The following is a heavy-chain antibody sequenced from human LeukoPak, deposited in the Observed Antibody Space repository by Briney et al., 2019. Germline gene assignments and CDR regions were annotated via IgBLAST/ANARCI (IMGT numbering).Heavy chain of an antibody. CDR1: GGSFSGYY. D-gene: IGHD6-6*01. Sequence: SETLPLTCAVYGGSFSGYYWSWIRQPPGKGLEWIGEINHSGSTNYNPSLKSRVTISVDTSKNQFSLKLSSVTAADTAVYYCARGVSSSAYFDYWGQGTLVTVSS. CDR2: INHSGST. CDR3: ARGVSSSAYFDY. V-gene: IGHV4-34*01. J-gene: IGHJ4*02.